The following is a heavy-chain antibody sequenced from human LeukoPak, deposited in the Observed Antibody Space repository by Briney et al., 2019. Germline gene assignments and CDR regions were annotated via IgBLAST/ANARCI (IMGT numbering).Heavy chain of an antibody. V-gene: IGHV1-18*01. J-gene: IGHJ5*02. CDR3: ARGTTVTTSDWFDP. CDR1: GYTFTSYG. Sequence: ASVKVSCKASGYTFTSYGISWVRQAPGQGLEWMGWISAYNGNTNYAQKLQGRVTMTRDTSTSTVYMKLSSLRSEDTAVYYCARGTTVTTSDWFDPRGQGTLVTVSS. CDR2: ISAYNGNT. D-gene: IGHD4-17*01.